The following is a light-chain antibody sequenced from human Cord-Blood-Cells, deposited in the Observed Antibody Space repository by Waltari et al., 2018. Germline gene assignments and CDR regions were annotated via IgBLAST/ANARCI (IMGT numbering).Light chain of an antibody. CDR3: QSYDSSLSGWV. Sequence: QSVLTPPPSVSGAPGQRVTISCTGSSSNIGAGYDVHWYQPLPGTAPKLLIYGNSNRPSGVPDRFSGSKSGTSVSLAITGLQAEDEADYYCQSYDSSLSGWVFGGGTKLTVL. J-gene: IGLJ3*02. V-gene: IGLV1-40*01. CDR1: SSNIGAGYD. CDR2: GNS.